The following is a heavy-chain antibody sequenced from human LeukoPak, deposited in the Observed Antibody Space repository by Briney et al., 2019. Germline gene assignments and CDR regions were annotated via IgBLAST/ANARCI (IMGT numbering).Heavy chain of an antibody. CDR3: ASQIPRQYYFDY. D-gene: IGHD2-21*01. Sequence: SETLSLTCTVSGVSITTYYWSWIRQPPGKGLEWIGYIYHSGSTNYNPSLKSRVTISVDTSKNEFSLKLTSVTAADTAVYYCASQIPRQYYFDYWGQGTLVTVSS. J-gene: IGHJ4*02. V-gene: IGHV4-59*13. CDR1: GVSITTYY. CDR2: IYHSGST.